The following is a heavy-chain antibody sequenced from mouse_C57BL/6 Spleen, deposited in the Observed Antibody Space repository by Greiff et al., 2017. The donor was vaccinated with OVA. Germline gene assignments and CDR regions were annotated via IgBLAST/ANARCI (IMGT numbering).Heavy chain of an antibody. CDR3: ATNWDENYFDY. V-gene: IGHV1-50*01. CDR2: IDPSDSYT. CDR1: GYTFTSYW. J-gene: IGHJ2*01. Sequence: QVQLKEPGAELVKPGASVKLSCKASGYTFTSYWMQWVKQRPGQGLEWIGEIDPSDSYTNYNQKFKGKATLTVDTSSSTAYMQLSSLTSEDSAVYYCATNWDENYFDYWGQGTTLTVSS. D-gene: IGHD4-1*02.